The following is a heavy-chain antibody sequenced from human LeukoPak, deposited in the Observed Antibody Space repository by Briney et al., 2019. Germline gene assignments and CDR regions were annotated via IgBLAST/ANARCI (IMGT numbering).Heavy chain of an antibody. Sequence: PSETLSLTCAVSGGSINSGGYSWSWIRQPPGKGLGWMGYIYHSGSTYYNPSLKSRVTMSVDRSKNHFSLKLNSVTAADTAVYYCARGYGTFDFWGQGILVTVSS. J-gene: IGHJ4*02. V-gene: IGHV4-30-2*01. CDR1: GGSINSGGYS. D-gene: IGHD5-18*01. CDR3: ARGYGTFDF. CDR2: IYHSGST.